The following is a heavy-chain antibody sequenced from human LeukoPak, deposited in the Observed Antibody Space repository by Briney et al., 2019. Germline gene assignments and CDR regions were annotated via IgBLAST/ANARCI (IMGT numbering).Heavy chain of an antibody. CDR2: IYYSGST. CDR1: GGSISSSSYY. CDR3: ARDFRGGTTTDNWFDP. Sequence: PSETLSLTCTVSGGSISSSSYYWGWIRQPPGKGLEWIGSIYYSGSTYYNPSLKSRVTISVDTSKNQFPLKLSSVTAADTAVYYCARDFRGGTTTDNWFDPWGQGTLVTVSS. J-gene: IGHJ5*02. V-gene: IGHV4-39*06. D-gene: IGHD1-1*01.